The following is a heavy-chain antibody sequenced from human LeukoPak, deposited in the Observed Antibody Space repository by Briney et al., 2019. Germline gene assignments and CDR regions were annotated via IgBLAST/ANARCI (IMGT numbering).Heavy chain of an antibody. V-gene: IGHV3-11*04. CDR1: GFTFGDYF. CDR2: ISSSATTI. Sequence: PGGSLRLSCAASGFTFGDYFMTWVRQAPGKGLEWLSYISSSATTISYADSVKGRFTISRDNAKNSLFLQMSSLRAEDTAVYYCARGVGSGSYLNRDYWGQGTLVTISS. CDR3: ARGVGSGSYLNRDY. J-gene: IGHJ4*02. D-gene: IGHD3-10*01.